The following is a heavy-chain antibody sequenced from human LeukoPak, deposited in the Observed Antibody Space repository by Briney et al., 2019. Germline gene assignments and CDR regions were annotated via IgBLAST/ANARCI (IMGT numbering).Heavy chain of an antibody. J-gene: IGHJ3*02. CDR2: IYPGDSDT. Sequence: GESLKISCKGSGYSFTSYWIGWGRQMPGKGLEWMGIIYPGDSDTRYSPSFQGQVTISADKSISTAYPQWSSLKASDTAMYYCARSRDYGGNPDDAFDIWGQGTMVTVSS. D-gene: IGHD4-23*01. CDR1: GYSFTSYW. V-gene: IGHV5-51*01. CDR3: ARSRDYGGNPDDAFDI.